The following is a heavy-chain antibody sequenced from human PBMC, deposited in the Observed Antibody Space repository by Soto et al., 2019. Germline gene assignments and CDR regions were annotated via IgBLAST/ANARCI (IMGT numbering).Heavy chain of an antibody. V-gene: IGHV1-8*01. D-gene: IGHD3-10*01. CDR1: GYTFTSYD. J-gene: IGHJ4*02. CDR2: MNPNSGNT. Sequence: ASVKVSCKASGYTFTSYDINWVRQATGQGLEWMGWMNPNSGNTGYAQKFQGRVTMTRNTSISTAYMELSSLRSEDTAVYYCARRSWFGELLLFDYWGQGNLVTVSS. CDR3: ARRSWFGELLLFDY.